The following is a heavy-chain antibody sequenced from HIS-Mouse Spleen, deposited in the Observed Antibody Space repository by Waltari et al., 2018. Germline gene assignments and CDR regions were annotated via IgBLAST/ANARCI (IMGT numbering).Heavy chain of an antibody. V-gene: IGHV3-43D*03. D-gene: IGHD3-10*01. CDR1: GFTFADYA. J-gene: IGHJ4*02. CDR2: ISWDGGST. CDR3: AKDRDGSGSYSDY. Sequence: EVQLVESGGVVVQPGGSLRLSCAASGFTFADYAMPWGLPAPGKGLEWVSLISWDGGSTYYADSVKGRFTISRDNSKNSLYLQMNSLRAEDTALYYCAKDRDGSGSYSDYWGQGTLVTVSS.